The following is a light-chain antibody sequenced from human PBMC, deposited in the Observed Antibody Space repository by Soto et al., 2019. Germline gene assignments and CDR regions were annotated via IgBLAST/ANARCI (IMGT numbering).Light chain of an antibody. Sequence: QSVLTQPPSVSAAPGQKVTISCSGSSYNIGNNYVSWYQHLPGTAPKLVIYDNNKRPSGIPDRFSGSKSGTSATLGITGLQTGDEADYYCGTWDSSLSVVVFGGGTKLTVL. V-gene: IGLV1-51*01. CDR2: DNN. J-gene: IGLJ2*01. CDR3: GTWDSSLSVVV. CDR1: SYNIGNNY.